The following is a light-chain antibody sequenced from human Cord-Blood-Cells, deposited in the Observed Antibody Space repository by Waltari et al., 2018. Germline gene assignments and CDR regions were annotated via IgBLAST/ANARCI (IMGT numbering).Light chain of an antibody. CDR2: RNN. CDR1: SSNIGRTY. Sequence: QSVLTQPHSASGTPGQRVTISCSGSSSNIGRTYVYWYPQPPGTAPKLLIYRNNQRPSGVPDRFSGSKSGTSASLAISGLRSEDEADYYCAAWDDSLSGYVFGTGTKVTVL. CDR3: AAWDDSLSGYV. J-gene: IGLJ1*01. V-gene: IGLV1-47*01.